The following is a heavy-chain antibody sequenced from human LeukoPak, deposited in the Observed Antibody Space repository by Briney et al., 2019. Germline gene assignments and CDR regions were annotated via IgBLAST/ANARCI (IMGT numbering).Heavy chain of an antibody. V-gene: IGHV3-23*01. CDR1: GFTFSSYA. CDR3: AKAYCSGGSCYFDY. D-gene: IGHD2-15*01. Sequence: PGGSLRLSCAASGFTFSSYAMSWVRQAPGKGLEWVSAISGSGGSTYYADSVKGRFTISRDNSKNTPYLQMNSLRAEDTAVYYCAKAYCSGGSCYFDYWGQGTLVTVSS. J-gene: IGHJ4*02. CDR2: ISGSGGST.